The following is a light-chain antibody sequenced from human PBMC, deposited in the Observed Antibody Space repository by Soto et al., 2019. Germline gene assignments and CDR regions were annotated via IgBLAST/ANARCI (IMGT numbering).Light chain of an antibody. CDR1: SSDVGGYNY. CDR3: RSYTGSSTYVV. Sequence: QSALTQPASVSGSPGQTITISCTGTSSDVGGYNYVSWYQQLPGKAPKLMIYDVSNRPSGVSNRFSGSKSATTASLTISGLQAEDEADYYCRSYTGSSTYVVFGGGTKVTVL. CDR2: DVS. J-gene: IGLJ2*01. V-gene: IGLV2-14*01.